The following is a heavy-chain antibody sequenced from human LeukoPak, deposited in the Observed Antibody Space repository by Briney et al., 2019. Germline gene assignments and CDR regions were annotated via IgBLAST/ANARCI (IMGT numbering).Heavy chain of an antibody. J-gene: IGHJ6*03. CDR2: IIPIFGTA. CDR1: GGTFSSYA. V-gene: IGHV1-69*13. Sequence: SVKVSCKASGGTFSSYAISWVRQAPGQGLEWMGGIIPIFGTANYAQKFQGRVTITADESTSTAYMELSSLRSEDTAVYYCARDRHYGSGSPSFYYYMDVWGKGTTVTISS. D-gene: IGHD3-10*01. CDR3: ARDRHYGSGSPSFYYYMDV.